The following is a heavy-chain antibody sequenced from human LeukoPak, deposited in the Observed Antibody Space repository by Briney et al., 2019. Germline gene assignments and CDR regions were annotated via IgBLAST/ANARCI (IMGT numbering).Heavy chain of an antibody. V-gene: IGHV3-7*01. CDR2: IKQDGSEK. D-gene: IGHD3-16*01. CDR3: ARARLTDYVWGRRTFDI. CDR1: GFPFSSYA. Sequence: GGSLRLSCTASGFPFSSYAMSWVRQAPGKGLEGGANIKQDGSEKYYVDSVKGRFTISRDNAKTSLYLQMNSLRAEDTAVYYCARARLTDYVWGRRTFDIWGQGTMVTISS. J-gene: IGHJ3*02.